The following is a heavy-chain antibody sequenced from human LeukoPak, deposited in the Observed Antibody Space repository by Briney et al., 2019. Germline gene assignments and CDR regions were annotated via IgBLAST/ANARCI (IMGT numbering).Heavy chain of an antibody. CDR3: ARGGGYYAPLGY. D-gene: IGHD3-10*01. V-gene: IGHV4-59*01. CDR2: ISYSGST. CDR1: GGSISSYY. Sequence: SETLSLTCTVSGGSISSYYWSWIRQPPGKGLEWIGHISYSGSTNYNPSLKSRVTISVDTSKNQFSLKLSSVTAADTAVYYCARGGGYYAPLGYWGQGTLVTVSS. J-gene: IGHJ4*02.